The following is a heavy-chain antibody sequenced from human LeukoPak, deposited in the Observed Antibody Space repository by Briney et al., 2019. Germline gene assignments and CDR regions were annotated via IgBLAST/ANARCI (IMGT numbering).Heavy chain of an antibody. V-gene: IGHV1-69*13. CDR3: ARGQLPGRYSSSHI. J-gene: IGHJ3*02. D-gene: IGHD6-6*01. CDR2: IIPMFGTA. CDR1: GGSFSSYG. Sequence: SVKVSCKASGGSFSSYGITWVRQAPGQGLEWMGGIIPMFGTADCAPKFQGRVTITADESTNTAYMELSSLRSEDTAVYYCARGQLPGRYSSSHIWGQGTMVTVSS.